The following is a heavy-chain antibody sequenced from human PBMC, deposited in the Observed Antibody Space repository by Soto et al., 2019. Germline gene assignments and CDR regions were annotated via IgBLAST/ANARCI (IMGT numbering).Heavy chain of an antibody. CDR2: VFSSVSA. Sequence: PSKTLSLTCIVSQESLPSYTWSWARHPANKRLGWIGRVFSSVSATYNPSLKSQVSISMDTAENRISLKLDSVTAADAGVYFCARDGMTTGDTWGPGALVT. D-gene: IGHD2-21*02. CDR3: ARDGMTTGDT. CDR1: QESLPSYT. J-gene: IGHJ4*02. V-gene: IGHV4-4*07.